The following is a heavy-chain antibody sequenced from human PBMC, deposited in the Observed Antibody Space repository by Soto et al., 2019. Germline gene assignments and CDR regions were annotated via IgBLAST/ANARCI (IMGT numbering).Heavy chain of an antibody. CDR1: GGTFYTYT. J-gene: IGHJ4*02. V-gene: IGHV1-69*13. CDR2: ITPNYPTT. D-gene: IGHD3-16*01. Sequence: GASVKVSCKASGGTFYTYTFSWVRQAPGQGLEWMGSITPNYPTTNYAEKFQGRLTVTADGSTNTAYMELNSLTSEDTAVYFCAREAIYYDASGFSLYYFDSWGQGSLVTVSS. CDR3: AREAIYYDASGFSLYYFDS.